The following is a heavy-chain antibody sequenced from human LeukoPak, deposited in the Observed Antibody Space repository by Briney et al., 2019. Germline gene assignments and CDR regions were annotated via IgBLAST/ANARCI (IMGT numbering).Heavy chain of an antibody. V-gene: IGHV4-34*01. CDR1: GGSFSGYH. Sequence: SETLSLTCAVYGGSFSGYHWSWIRQPPGKGLEWIGEINHSGSTNYNPSLKSRVTISVDTSKNQFSLKLSSVTAADTAVYYCARGRASITMVRGVRWFDPWGQGTLVTVSS. J-gene: IGHJ5*02. CDR2: INHSGST. CDR3: ARGRASITMVRGVRWFDP. D-gene: IGHD3-10*01.